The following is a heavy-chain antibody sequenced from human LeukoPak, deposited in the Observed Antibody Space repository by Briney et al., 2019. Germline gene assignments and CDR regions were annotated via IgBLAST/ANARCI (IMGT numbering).Heavy chain of an antibody. V-gene: IGHV3-11*04. CDR3: ARDQRDTTLVVVTRGAFDI. CDR2: ISSSGSTI. J-gene: IGHJ3*02. D-gene: IGHD3-22*01. CDR1: GFTFSDYY. Sequence: GGPLRLSCAASGFTFSDYYMSWIRQAPGKGLEWVSYISSSGSTIYYADSVKGRFTISRDNAKNSLYLQMNSLRAEDTAVYYCARDQRDTTLVVVTRGAFDIWGQGTMVTVSS.